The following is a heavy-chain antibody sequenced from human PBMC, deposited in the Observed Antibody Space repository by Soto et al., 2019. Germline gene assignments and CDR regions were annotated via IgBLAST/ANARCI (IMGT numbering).Heavy chain of an antibody. CDR2: ISAYNGNT. V-gene: IGHV1-18*04. D-gene: IGHD3-3*01. J-gene: IGHJ5*02. CDR1: GYTFTSYG. Sequence: ASVKVCCKASGYTFTSYGISWVRQAPGQGLEWMGWISAYNGNTNYAQKLQGRVTMTTDTSTSTAYMELRSLRSDDTAVYYCARGHDFWSCYYLHYLFAPSGQGTLVTGSA. CDR3: ARGHDFWSCYYLHYLFAP.